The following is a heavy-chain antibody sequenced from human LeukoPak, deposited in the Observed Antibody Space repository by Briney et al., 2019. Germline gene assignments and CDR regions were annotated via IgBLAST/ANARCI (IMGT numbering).Heavy chain of an antibody. Sequence: GRSLRLSCAASGFTFDDYAMHWVRQAPGKGLEWVSGISWNSGSIGYADSVKGRFTISRDNAKNSLYLQMNSLRAEDTALYYCAKDIAAAGGFDYWGQGTLVTVSS. CDR1: GFTFDDYA. CDR3: AKDIAAAGGFDY. J-gene: IGHJ4*02. CDR2: ISWNSGSI. V-gene: IGHV3-9*01. D-gene: IGHD6-13*01.